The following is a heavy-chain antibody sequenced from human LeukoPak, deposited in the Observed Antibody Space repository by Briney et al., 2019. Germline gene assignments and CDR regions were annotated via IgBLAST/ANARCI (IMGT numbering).Heavy chain of an antibody. CDR3: ARVWVPYDSSGYLDY. CDR1: GFTFSSNW. Sequence: GGSLRLSCAASGFTFSSNWMSWVRQAPGKGLEWVANIKQDGSEKYYVDSVKGRFTISRDNAKNSLYLQMNSLRAEDTAVYYCARVWVPYDSSGYLDYWGQGTLVTVSS. CDR2: IKQDGSEK. V-gene: IGHV3-7*01. D-gene: IGHD3-22*01. J-gene: IGHJ4*02.